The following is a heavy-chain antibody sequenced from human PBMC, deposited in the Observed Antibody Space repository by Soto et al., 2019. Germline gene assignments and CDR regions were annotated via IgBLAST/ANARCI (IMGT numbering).Heavy chain of an antibody. CDR1: GYTFTGYY. D-gene: IGHD3-10*01. CDR2: INPNSGGT. Sequence: ASVKVSCKASGYTFTGYYMHWVRQAPGQGLEWMGWINPNSGGTNYAQKFQGWVTMTRAASISTAYLELSRLRSDDRAVYYCARDLLAIWFGESIPYYYYYGMDVCGQGATVTVSS. J-gene: IGHJ6*02. V-gene: IGHV1-2*04. CDR3: ARDLLAIWFGESIPYYYYYGMDV.